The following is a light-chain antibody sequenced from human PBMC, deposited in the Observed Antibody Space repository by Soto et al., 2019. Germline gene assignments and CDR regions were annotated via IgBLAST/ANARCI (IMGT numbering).Light chain of an antibody. Sequence: QSVLTQPPSASGTPGQRVTISCSGSSSNIGSNYVYWYQQLPGTAPKLLIYRNNQRPSGVPDRFSGSKSGTSASLAISGLRSADESNYYCAAWDDSLRGRVSGTGTKLTVL. V-gene: IGLV1-47*01. CDR1: SSNIGSNY. J-gene: IGLJ1*01. CDR2: RNN. CDR3: AAWDDSLRGRV.